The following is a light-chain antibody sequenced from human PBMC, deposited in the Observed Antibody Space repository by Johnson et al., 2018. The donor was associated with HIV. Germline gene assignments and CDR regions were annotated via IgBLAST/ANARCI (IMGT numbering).Light chain of an antibody. J-gene: IGLJ1*01. CDR1: SSNIGNNY. CDR2: DNN. V-gene: IGLV1-51*01. Sequence: QPVLTQPPSVSAAPGQKVTISCSGSSSNIGNNYVSWYQQLPGTAPKLLIYDNNKRPSGIPDRFSGSKSGTSATLGITGLQTGDEADYYCGTWDSRLTTEVFGTGTKVTVL. CDR3: GTWDSRLTTEV.